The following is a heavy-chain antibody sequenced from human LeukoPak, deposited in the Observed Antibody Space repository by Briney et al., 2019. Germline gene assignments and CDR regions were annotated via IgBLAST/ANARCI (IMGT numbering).Heavy chain of an antibody. CDR2: IKRKTDGGTT. V-gene: IGHV3-15*07. J-gene: IGHJ4*02. CDR3: TTVEH. CDR1: GFIFSSAW. Sequence: PGGSLRLSCAAPGFIFSSAWMNWVRQAPGKGLEWVGRIKRKTDGGTTDYAAPVKGRFTISRDDSKNTLYLQMDSLKIEDTAVYYCTTVEHWGQGTLVTVSS.